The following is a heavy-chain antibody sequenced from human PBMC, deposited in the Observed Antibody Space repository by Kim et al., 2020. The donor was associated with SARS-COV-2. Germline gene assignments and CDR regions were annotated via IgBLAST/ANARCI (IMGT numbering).Heavy chain of an antibody. Sequence: SETLSLTCTVSGGSISSSSYYWGWIRQPPGKGLEWIGSIYYSGSTYYNPSLKSRVTISVDTSKNQFSLKLSSVTAADTAVYYCARRLVAAAGNYYFDYWGQGTLVTVSS. CDR1: GGSISSSSYY. D-gene: IGHD6-13*01. CDR2: IYYSGST. J-gene: IGHJ4*02. CDR3: ARRLVAAAGNYYFDY. V-gene: IGHV4-39*01.